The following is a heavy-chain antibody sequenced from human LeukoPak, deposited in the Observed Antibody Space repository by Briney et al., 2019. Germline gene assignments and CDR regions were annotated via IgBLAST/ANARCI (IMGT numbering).Heavy chain of an antibody. Sequence: GGSLRLSCAASGFTFSSYAMHWVRQAPGKGLEWVAVISYDGSNKYYADSVKGRFTISRDNSKNTLYLQMNSLRAEDTAVYYCSYDSSGYPYWGQGTLVTVSS. CDR1: GFTFSSYA. D-gene: IGHD3-22*01. J-gene: IGHJ4*02. CDR3: SYDSSGYPY. V-gene: IGHV3-30-3*01. CDR2: ISYDGSNK.